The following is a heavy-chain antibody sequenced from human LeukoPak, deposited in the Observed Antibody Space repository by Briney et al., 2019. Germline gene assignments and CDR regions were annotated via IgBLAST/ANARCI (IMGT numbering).Heavy chain of an antibody. CDR1: GFXVSNNY. D-gene: IGHD2-2*01. V-gene: IGHV3-53*01. CDR2: IYSGGTT. Sequence: GGSLRLSCVVSGFXVSNNYITWVRQAPGKGLEWVSVIYSGGTTYYADSVKGRFTISRDNSKNTLYLQMNSLRGEDTAVYYCARPTSSLAFDIWGQGTVVIVSS. CDR3: ARPTSSLAFDI. J-gene: IGHJ3*02.